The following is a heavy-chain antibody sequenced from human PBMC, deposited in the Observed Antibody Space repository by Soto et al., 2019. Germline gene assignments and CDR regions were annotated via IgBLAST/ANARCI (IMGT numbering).Heavy chain of an antibody. J-gene: IGHJ3*02. CDR2: FYSSESI. CDR3: VRDSSGMAPAGFDI. V-gene: IGHV4-4*07. D-gene: IGHD3-22*01. CDR1: GGSISGYH. Sequence: SETLSLTCSVSGGSISGYHWNWIRQPAGKGLEWIGRFYSSESINYNPSLKSRVTMSVETSKNQFSLQMRSVSVADTAVYYCVRDSSGMAPAGFDIWGQGTMVTVSS.